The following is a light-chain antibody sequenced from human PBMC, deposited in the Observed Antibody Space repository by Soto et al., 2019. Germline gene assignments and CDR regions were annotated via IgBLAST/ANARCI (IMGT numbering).Light chain of an antibody. CDR3: QQSYRTPYT. CDR1: QNISRY. CDR2: AAS. J-gene: IGKJ2*01. V-gene: IGKV1-39*01. Sequence: DIEMTQSPSPLSASEGDRVTITCRASQNISRYLNWYQHKPGKAPNLLIFAASSLQSGVPPRFSGSGSGTDFTFTISSLQPDDFATYHCQQSYRTPYTFGQRTRLEIK.